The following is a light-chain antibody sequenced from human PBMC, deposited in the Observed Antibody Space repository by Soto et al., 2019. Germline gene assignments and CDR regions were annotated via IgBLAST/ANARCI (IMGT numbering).Light chain of an antibody. CDR1: NIAAKN. J-gene: IGLJ1*01. V-gene: IGLV3-21*02. Sequence: SYELTQSPSLSVAPGQTARITCGGQNIAAKNVQWYQQRPGQAPVVVVYHDSHRPSGIPERFSGSNSGDTATLTIHRVEAGDEADYYCQVWDPATNHDLFASGTKVTVL. CDR2: HDS. CDR3: QVWDPATNHDL.